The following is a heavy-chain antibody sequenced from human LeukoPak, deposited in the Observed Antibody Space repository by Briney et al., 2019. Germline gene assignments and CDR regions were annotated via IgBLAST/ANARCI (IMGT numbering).Heavy chain of an antibody. CDR3: ARELPFDY. V-gene: IGHV3-23*01. CDR1: GFTFNNYA. Sequence: GGSLRLSCAASGFTFNNYAMTWVRQAPGKGLEWASVINGGGSSYYADSVKGRFTVSRDNAKNTLYLQMNSLRAEDTAVYYCARELPFDYWGQGTLVTVSS. J-gene: IGHJ4*02. CDR2: INGGGSS.